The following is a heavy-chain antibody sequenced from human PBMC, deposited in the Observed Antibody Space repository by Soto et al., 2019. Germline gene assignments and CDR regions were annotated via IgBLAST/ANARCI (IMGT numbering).Heavy chain of an antibody. J-gene: IGHJ4*02. CDR2: IYHSGST. CDR1: GGSISSGGYS. V-gene: IGHV4-30-2*01. CDR3: ARAPIVVGHYFDY. Sequence: PSETLSLTCAVSGGSISSGGYSWIWIRQPPGKGLEWIGYIYHSGSTYYNPSLKSRVTISVDRSKNQFSLKLSSVTAADTAVYYCARAPIVVGHYFDYWGQGTLVTVSS. D-gene: IGHD3-22*01.